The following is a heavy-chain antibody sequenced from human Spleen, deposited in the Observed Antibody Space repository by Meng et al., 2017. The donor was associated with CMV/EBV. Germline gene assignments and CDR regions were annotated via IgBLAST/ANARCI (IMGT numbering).Heavy chain of an antibody. CDR1: GFTVSSNY. V-gene: IGHV3-9*01. CDR2: ISWNSGNI. Sequence: SLKISCAASGFTVSSNYMSWVRQAPGKGLEWVSGISWNSGNIGYADSVKGRFTISRDNAKNSLYLQMNNLRAEDTALYYCAKSQTSQWLVRDWCFDLWGRGTLVTVSS. CDR3: AKSQTSQWLVRDWCFDL. J-gene: IGHJ2*01. D-gene: IGHD6-19*01.